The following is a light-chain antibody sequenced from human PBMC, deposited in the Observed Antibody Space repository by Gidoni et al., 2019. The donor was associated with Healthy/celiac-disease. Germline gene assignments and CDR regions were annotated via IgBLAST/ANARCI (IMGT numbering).Light chain of an antibody. V-gene: IGLV6-57*01. CDR2: EDN. J-gene: IGLJ3*02. CDR3: QSYDSSSNWV. CDR1: SGSLASNY. Sequence: NFMLTQPHSVSESPGKTVTISCTRSSGSLASNYVQWYQQRPGSSPTTVIYEDNQRPSGVPDRFSGSIDSSSNSASLTISGLKTEDEADYYCQSYDSSSNWVFGGGTKLTVL.